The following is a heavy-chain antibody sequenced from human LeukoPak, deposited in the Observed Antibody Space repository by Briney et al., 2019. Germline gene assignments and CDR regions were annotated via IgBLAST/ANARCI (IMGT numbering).Heavy chain of an antibody. D-gene: IGHD6-13*01. CDR3: AREISAAGRFDY. CDR2: IWYDGGNK. V-gene: IGHV3-33*01. CDR1: GFTFSHYA. J-gene: IGHJ4*02. Sequence: PGGSLRLSCATSGFTFSHYATHWVRQAPGKGLEWVALIWYDGGNKDYADSVKGRFTISRDNSKNTLHLQMNSLRVEDTAVYFCAREISAAGRFDYWGRGTPVTVSS.